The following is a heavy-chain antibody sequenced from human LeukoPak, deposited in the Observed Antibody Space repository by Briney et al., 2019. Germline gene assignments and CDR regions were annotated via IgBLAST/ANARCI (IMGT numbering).Heavy chain of an antibody. CDR3: ARTSWYYDILTGYYREHWFDP. CDR2: IDWDDDK. D-gene: IGHD3-9*01. J-gene: IGHJ5*02. Sequence: SGPALVKPTQTLTLTCTFSGFSLSTSGMRVSWIRQPPGKALEWLARIDWDDDKFYSTSLKTRLTISKDTSKNQVVLTMTNMDPVDTATYYCARTSWYYDILTGYYREHWFDPWGQGTLVTVSS. CDR1: GFSLSTSGMR. V-gene: IGHV2-70*04.